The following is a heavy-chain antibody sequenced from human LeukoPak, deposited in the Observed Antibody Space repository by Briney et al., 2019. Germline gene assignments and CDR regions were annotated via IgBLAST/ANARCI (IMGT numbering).Heavy chain of an antibody. CDR2: IYGGGST. J-gene: IGHJ3*02. CDR1: AFTVSSNY. Sequence: GGSLRLSCAVSAFTVSSNYVSWVRQAPGKGLEWVSVIYGGGSTNYADSVKGRFTISRGNSKNTLYLQMNSPRAEDTAVYYCARDHSGSYQRAFDIWGQGTMVTVSS. D-gene: IGHD1-26*01. V-gene: IGHV3-66*02. CDR3: ARDHSGSYQRAFDI.